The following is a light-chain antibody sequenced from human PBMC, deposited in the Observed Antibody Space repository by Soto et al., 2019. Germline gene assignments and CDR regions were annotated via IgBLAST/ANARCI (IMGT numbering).Light chain of an antibody. CDR1: QSISTY. CDR3: QQTYSTPYT. Sequence: DIQMTQSPSSLSASVGDRVTITCRASQSISTYLNWYHQKPGKAPKLLIYAASTLQSGVPSRFSGCGSGTDFTLTITSLQPEDFATYYCQQTYSTPYTFGQGTKLEIK. J-gene: IGKJ2*01. V-gene: IGKV1-39*01. CDR2: AAS.